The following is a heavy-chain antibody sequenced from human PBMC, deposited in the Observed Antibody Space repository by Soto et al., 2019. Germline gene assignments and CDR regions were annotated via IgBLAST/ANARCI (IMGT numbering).Heavy chain of an antibody. J-gene: IGHJ5*02. CDR1: GYTFTSYT. CDR2: INAGNGKT. V-gene: IGHV1-3*01. Sequence: GASVKVSCKASGYTFTSYTIHWVRQAPGQRPEWMGWINAGNGKTKYSPRIQDRVNITRDTSASTVYMELSSLRSEDTAVYYCARSWFDPWGQGTLVTVSS. CDR3: ARSWFDP.